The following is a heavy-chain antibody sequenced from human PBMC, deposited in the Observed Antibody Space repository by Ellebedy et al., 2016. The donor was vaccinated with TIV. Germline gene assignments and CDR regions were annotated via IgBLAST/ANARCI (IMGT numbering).Heavy chain of an antibody. V-gene: IGHV6-1*01. CDR3: ARRSSRNVMDV. Sequence: LRLSCTVSGDSVSNNGVTWGWIRQSPSKGLEWLGRVYYRSRWSYNYAVSVKSRITINPDTSKNQFSLQLNSVTPEDTAVYYCARRSSRNVMDVWGQGTTVTVSS. CDR1: GDSVSNNGVT. D-gene: IGHD6-13*01. J-gene: IGHJ6*02. CDR2: VYYRSRWSY.